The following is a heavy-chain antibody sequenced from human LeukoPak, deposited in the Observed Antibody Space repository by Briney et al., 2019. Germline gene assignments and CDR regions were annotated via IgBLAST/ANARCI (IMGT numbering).Heavy chain of an antibody. D-gene: IGHD3-10*01. CDR1: GYTFTSYG. V-gene: IGHV1-18*01. CDR3: ARGQSVLWFGELLD. Sequence: GASVTVSCKASGYTFTSYGISWVRQAPGQGLEWMGWISAYNGNTNYAQKLQGRVTMTTDTSTSTAYMELRSLRSDDTAVYYCARGQSVLWFGELLDWGQGTLVTVSS. J-gene: IGHJ4*02. CDR2: ISAYNGNT.